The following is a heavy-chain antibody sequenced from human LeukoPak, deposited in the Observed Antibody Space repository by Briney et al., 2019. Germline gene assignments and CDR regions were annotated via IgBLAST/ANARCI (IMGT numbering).Heavy chain of an antibody. CDR2: IYSGGST. J-gene: IGHJ5*02. CDR1: GFTFSTYC. D-gene: IGHD3-3*01. CDR3: ARQYYDFWSGYRKGWFDP. V-gene: IGHV3-66*02. Sequence: GGSLRLSCAASGFTFSTYCMSWVRQAPGKGLEWVSVIYSGGSTYYADSVKGRFTISRDNSKNTLYLQMNSLRAEDTAVYYCARQYYDFWSGYRKGWFDPWGQGTLVTVSS.